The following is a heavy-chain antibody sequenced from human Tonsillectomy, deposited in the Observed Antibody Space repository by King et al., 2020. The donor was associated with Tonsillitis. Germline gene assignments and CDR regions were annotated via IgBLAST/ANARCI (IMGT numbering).Heavy chain of an antibody. CDR1: AYTFSKHY. Sequence: VQLVQSGAEVKKPGASVKISCKASAYTFSKHYMHWVRQAPGQGLEWMAIINPAVGTTRYAQKFQGRVTMTSDTSATTVYMELRGLRSEDTAGYYCATSPPQLQTVAGMLEYWGQGTLVSVSS. J-gene: IGHJ4*02. D-gene: IGHD6-19*01. CDR2: INPAVGTT. CDR3: ATSPPQLQTVAGMLEY. V-gene: IGHV1-46*01.